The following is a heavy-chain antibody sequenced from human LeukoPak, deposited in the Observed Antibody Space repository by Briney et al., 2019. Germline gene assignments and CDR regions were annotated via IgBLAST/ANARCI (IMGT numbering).Heavy chain of an antibody. Sequence: GGSLRLSCAASGFTFSSYAMSWVRQAPGKGLEWVSAISGSGGSTYHADSVKGRFTISRDNAKNSLYLQMSSLRAEDTAVYYCARGLSSGWPFEYWGQGTLVTVSS. J-gene: IGHJ4*02. CDR1: GFTFSSYA. V-gene: IGHV3-23*01. CDR3: ARGLSSGWPFEY. CDR2: ISGSGGST. D-gene: IGHD6-19*01.